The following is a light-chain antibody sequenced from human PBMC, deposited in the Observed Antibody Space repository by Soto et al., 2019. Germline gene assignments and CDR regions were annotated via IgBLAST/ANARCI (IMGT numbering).Light chain of an antibody. J-gene: IGLJ1*01. Sequence: QSALTQPPSASGSPGQSVTISCTGTSSDVGAYHYVSWYQQHPGKAPTLIIYEVSQRPSGVPDRFSGSKSGNTASLTVSGLQADDEADYYCSSHGGANNFYVFGTGTKVTVL. CDR3: SSHGGANNFYV. CDR1: SSDVGAYHY. CDR2: EVS. V-gene: IGLV2-8*01.